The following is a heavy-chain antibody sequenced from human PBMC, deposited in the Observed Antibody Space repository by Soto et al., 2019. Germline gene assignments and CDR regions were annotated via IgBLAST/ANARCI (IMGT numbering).Heavy chain of an antibody. Sequence: EVQLLESGGGLVQPGGSLRLSCEASGFVFSHFALSWVRQAPGKGLEWVSVISGGSETTSYADSVKGRFTISRDNSKGTLFLQMNNLRAEDTATYFCAKDLDAGFGELFFDKWGQGTLVTVSS. D-gene: IGHD3-10*01. CDR2: ISGGSETT. V-gene: IGHV3-23*01. CDR3: AKDLDAGFGELFFDK. CDR1: GFVFSHFA. J-gene: IGHJ4*02.